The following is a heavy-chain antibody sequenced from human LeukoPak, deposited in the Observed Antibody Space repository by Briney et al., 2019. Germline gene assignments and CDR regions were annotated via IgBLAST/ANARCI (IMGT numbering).Heavy chain of an antibody. Sequence: SETLSLTCAVSGGSFRGYYWSWLRQPPGKGLEGIGEIYHSGNTNYDPSLKSRLTISVDTSKNQFSLNLSSVTAADTALYYCARKTYFYDTSGYYVLGNYFDYWGQGALVTVSS. CDR3: ARKTYFYDTSGYYVLGNYFDY. J-gene: IGHJ4*02. D-gene: IGHD3-22*01. CDR2: IYHSGNT. CDR1: GGSFRGYY. V-gene: IGHV4-34*01.